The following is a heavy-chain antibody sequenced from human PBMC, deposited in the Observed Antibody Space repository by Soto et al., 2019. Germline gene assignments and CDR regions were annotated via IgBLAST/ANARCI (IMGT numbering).Heavy chain of an antibody. V-gene: IGHV1-69*01. D-gene: IGHD3-22*01. CDR1: GGTFSSYA. CDR3: ARDFMYYYDSSGYSDY. CDR2: IIPIFGTA. J-gene: IGHJ4*02. Sequence: QVQLMQSGAEVKKPGSSVKVSCKASGGTFSSYAISWVRQAPGQGLEWMGGIIPIFGTANYAQKFQGRVTITADESTSTAYMELSSLRSEDTAVYYCARDFMYYYDSSGYSDYWGQGTLVTVSS.